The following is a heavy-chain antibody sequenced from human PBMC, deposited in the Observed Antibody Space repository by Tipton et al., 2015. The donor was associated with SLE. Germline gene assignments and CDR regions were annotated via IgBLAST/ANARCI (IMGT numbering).Heavy chain of an antibody. CDR3: ARGGGYSGYEDFYY. D-gene: IGHD5-12*01. CDR2: IWYDGSNK. V-gene: IGHV3-33*01. Sequence: RSLRLSCAASGFTFSSYGMHWVRQAPGKGLEWVAVIWYDGSNKYYADSVKGRFTIPRDNSKKTLYLPMNSLRAEDTAVYYCARGGGYSGYEDFYYWGQGTLVIVSS. J-gene: IGHJ4*02. CDR1: GFTFSSYG.